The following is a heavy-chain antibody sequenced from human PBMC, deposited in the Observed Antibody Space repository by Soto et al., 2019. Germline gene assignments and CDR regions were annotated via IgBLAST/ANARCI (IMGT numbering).Heavy chain of an antibody. CDR2: IGPESGAT. CDR1: GYTFTDHY. D-gene: IGHD5-12*01. Sequence: ASVKVSCKASGYTFTDHYIHWVRQAPEQGPEWMGEIGPESGATRYAQKFQGRVTMTRDMSITTVYMELNNLSPDDTAVYYCGRGRSGQIVVFYWGQGTPVTVSS. V-gene: IGHV1-2*02. CDR3: GRGRSGQIVVFY. J-gene: IGHJ4*02.